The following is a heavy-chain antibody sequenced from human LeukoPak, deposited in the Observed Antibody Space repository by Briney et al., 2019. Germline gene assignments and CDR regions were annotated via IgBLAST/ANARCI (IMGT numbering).Heavy chain of an antibody. J-gene: IGHJ4*02. CDR3: ARGEGRIVVVPAAPDY. D-gene: IGHD2-2*01. CDR2: ISYDGGNK. V-gene: IGHV3-30-3*01. CDR1: GFTFSSYA. Sequence: GGSLRLSCAASGFTFSSYAMHWVRQAPGKGLEWVAVISYDGGNKYYADSVKGRFTISRDNSKNTLYLQMNSLRAEDTAVYYRARGEGRIVVVPAAPDYWGQGTLVTVSS.